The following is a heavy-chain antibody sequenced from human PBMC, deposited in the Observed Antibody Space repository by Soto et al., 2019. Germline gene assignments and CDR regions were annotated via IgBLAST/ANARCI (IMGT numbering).Heavy chain of an antibody. CDR1: GDSISRGAYY. V-gene: IGHV4-31*03. J-gene: IGHJ4*02. D-gene: IGHD5-18*01. CDR3: ARGYGRNFDY. Sequence: TSETLSLTCTVSGDSISRGAYYWTWIRQHPGTGLEWIGDVNNSGSTNYNPSLKSRVTISVDTSKNQFSLKLSSVTAADTAVYYCARGYGRNFDYWGQGTLVTVSS. CDR2: VNNSGST.